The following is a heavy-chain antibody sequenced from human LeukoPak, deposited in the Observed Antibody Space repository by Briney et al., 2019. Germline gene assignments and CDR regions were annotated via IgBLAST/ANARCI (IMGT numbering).Heavy chain of an antibody. V-gene: IGHV3-23*01. Sequence: GGSLRLSCAASGFTFSSYGMSWVRQAPGKGLEWVSTISDSGGNTYYADSGKGRFTISRDNSKNTLYLQMNSLRAEDTAVYYCAKDGAGSQSYCSSTSCYVDYWGQGTLVTVSS. CDR3: AKDGAGSQSYCSSTSCYVDY. J-gene: IGHJ4*02. D-gene: IGHD2-2*01. CDR2: ISDSGGNT. CDR1: GFTFSSYG.